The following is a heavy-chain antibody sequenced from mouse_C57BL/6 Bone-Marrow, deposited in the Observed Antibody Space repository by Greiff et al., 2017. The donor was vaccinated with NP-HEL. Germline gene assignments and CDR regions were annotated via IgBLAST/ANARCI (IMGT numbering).Heavy chain of an antibody. D-gene: IGHD4-1*01. J-gene: IGHJ3*01. V-gene: IGHV1-50*01. CDR3: ASSLTDAWFAY. CDR1: GYTFTSYW. Sequence: VQLQQSGAELVKPGASVKLSCKASGYTFTSYWMQWVKQRPGQGLEWIGEIDPSDSYTNYNQKFKGKATLTVDTSSSTAYMQLSSLTSEDSAVYYCASSLTDAWFAYWGQGTLVTVSA. CDR2: IDPSDSYT.